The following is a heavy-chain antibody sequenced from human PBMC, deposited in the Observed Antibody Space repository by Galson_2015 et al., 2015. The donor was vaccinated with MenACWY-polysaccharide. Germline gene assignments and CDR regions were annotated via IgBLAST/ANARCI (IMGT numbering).Heavy chain of an antibody. CDR1: GYTFTDNG. D-gene: IGHD2-21*02. V-gene: IGHV1-18*01. CDR2: ISSKSGKT. Sequence: SVKVSCKGSGYTFTDNGISWVRQAPGQGLEWVGWISSKSGKTKYGWKFQGRVAMTRDTSTTTAYMELRRLKSDDTAFYYCARGRDWALDHWGQGTLVTVSS. J-gene: IGHJ4*02. CDR3: ARGRDWALDH.